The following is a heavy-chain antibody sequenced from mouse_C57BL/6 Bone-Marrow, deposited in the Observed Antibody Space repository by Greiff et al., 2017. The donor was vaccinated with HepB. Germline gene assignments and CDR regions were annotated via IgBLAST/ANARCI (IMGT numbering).Heavy chain of an antibody. CDR3: AREAYYAFAY. CDR1: GFTFSDYY. V-gene: IGHV5-12*01. Sequence: EVQVVESGGGLVQPGGSLKLSCAASGFTFSDYYMYWVRQTPEKRLEWVAYISNGGGSTYYPDTVKGRFTISRDNAKNTLYLQMSRLKSEDTAMYYCAREAYYAFAYWGQGTLVTVSA. J-gene: IGHJ3*01. D-gene: IGHD1-1*02. CDR2: ISNGGGST.